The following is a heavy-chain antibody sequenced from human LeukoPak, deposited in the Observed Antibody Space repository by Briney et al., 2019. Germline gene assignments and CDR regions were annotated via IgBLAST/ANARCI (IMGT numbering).Heavy chain of an antibody. CDR2: INPNSGGT. CDR1: GYTFTGYS. J-gene: IGHJ5*02. CDR3: ARDSTGDHDWFDP. V-gene: IGHV1-2*02. D-gene: IGHD7-27*01. Sequence: GSVKVSCKASGYTFTGYSMHWVRQAPGQGLEWMGCINPNSGGTNYAQKFQGRVTMTRDTSISTAYMELSRLRSDDTAVYYCARDSTGDHDWFDPWGQGTLVTVSS.